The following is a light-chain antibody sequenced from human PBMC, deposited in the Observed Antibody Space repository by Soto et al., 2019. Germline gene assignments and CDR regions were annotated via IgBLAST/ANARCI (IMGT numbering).Light chain of an antibody. CDR1: SSDIGGYDY. CDR3: TSYASGSSHVV. CDR2: DVN. V-gene: IGLV2-14*01. Sequence: QSVLTQPASVSGSPGQSITLSCTGTSSDIGGYDYVSWYQRHPGKAPKLIIYDVNNRPSGVSNRFSGSKSGNTASLTISGIQAEDEADYHCTSYASGSSHVVFGGGTQLTVL. J-gene: IGLJ2*01.